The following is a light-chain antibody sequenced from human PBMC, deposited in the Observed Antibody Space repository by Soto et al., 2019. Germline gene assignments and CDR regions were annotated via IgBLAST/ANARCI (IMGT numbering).Light chain of an antibody. V-gene: IGKV1-5*02. J-gene: IGKJ1*01. CDR3: LQYSSHSWT. CDR2: DAS. Sequence: DIQMTQSPATLSASVLYRVTIICRASRSISDWLAWYQQKPGKAPELLIFDASSLKSGVPSRFSGSGSGTEFTLTISRLQPDDVATYYCLQYSSHSWTFGQGTKVDIK. CDR1: RSISDW.